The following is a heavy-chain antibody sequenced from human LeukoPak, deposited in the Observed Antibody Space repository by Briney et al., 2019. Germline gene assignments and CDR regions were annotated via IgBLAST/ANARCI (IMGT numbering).Heavy chain of an antibody. CDR1: GFTFRSNG. CDR3: AKEGPGYYDGSGYHAYFDY. CDR2: ISSNGGST. V-gene: IGHV3-64D*06. Sequence: GGSLRLSCSASGFTFRSNGMHWVRQAPGKGLEYVSAISSNGGSTYYADFVKGRFTIPRDNSKNTLYLQMSSLRAEDTAVYYCAKEGPGYYDGSGYHAYFDYWGQGTLVTVSS. D-gene: IGHD3-22*01. J-gene: IGHJ4*02.